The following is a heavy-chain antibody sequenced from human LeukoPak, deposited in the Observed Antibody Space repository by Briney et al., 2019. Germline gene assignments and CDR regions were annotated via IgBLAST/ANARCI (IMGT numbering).Heavy chain of an antibody. CDR2: INNDGSSA. CDR1: GVTFSSYW. D-gene: IGHD1-20*01. Sequence: GGSLRLSCAASGVTFSSYWMHWVRQAPGKGLVWVSRINNDGSSAYYADSVKGRFTISRDNAKKSLYLQMNSLRAEDTAVYYCARPLSGTTDFDYWGQGTLVTVSS. CDR3: ARPLSGTTDFDY. J-gene: IGHJ4*02. V-gene: IGHV3-74*01.